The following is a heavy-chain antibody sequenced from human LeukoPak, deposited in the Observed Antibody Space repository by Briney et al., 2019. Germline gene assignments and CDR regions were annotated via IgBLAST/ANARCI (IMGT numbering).Heavy chain of an antibody. J-gene: IGHJ5*02. Sequence: ASVKVSCKASGGTFSSYAISWVRQAPGQGLEWMGGIIPIFGTANYAQKSQGRVTITADESTSTAYMELSSLRSEDTAVYYCARDGTYYDILTGYYNRPGWFDPWGQGTLVTVSS. CDR2: IIPIFGTA. D-gene: IGHD3-9*01. CDR1: GGTFSSYA. CDR3: ARDGTYYDILTGYYNRPGWFDP. V-gene: IGHV1-69*13.